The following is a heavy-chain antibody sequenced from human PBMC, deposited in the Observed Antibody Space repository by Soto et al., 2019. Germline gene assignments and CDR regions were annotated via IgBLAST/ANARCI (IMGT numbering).Heavy chain of an antibody. CDR3: AKARGAMVRGAAFYFEY. CDR1: VCTFTIYA. J-gene: IGHJ4*02. Sequence: PVGSLRLSCASSVCTFTIYAMSCVRQSPGKWLEWVSAITGSGGSTYYADSVKGRFTISRDNSKNTLYLQMNSLRAEDTAVYYCAKARGAMVRGAAFYFEYLGQRTLVIVS. D-gene: IGHD3-10*01. CDR2: ITGSGGST. V-gene: IGHV3-23*01.